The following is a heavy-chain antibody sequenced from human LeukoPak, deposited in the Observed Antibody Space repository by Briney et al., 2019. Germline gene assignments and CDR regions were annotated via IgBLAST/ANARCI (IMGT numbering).Heavy chain of an antibody. CDR3: ARETGYYGSGSGIDY. J-gene: IGHJ4*02. Sequence: PSETLSLTCTVSGGSISSYYWSWIRQLAGKGLEWIGRIYTSGSTNYNPSLKSRVTMSVDTSKNQFSLKLSSVTAADTAVYYCARETGYYGSGSGIDYWGQGTLVTVSS. CDR2: IYTSGST. D-gene: IGHD3-10*01. V-gene: IGHV4-4*07. CDR1: GGSISSYY.